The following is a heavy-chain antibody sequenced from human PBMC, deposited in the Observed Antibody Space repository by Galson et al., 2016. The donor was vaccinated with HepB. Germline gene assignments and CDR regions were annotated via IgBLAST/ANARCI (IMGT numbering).Heavy chain of an antibody. V-gene: IGHV3-30*14. CDR1: GFTFSSHS. J-gene: IGHJ6*02. Sequence: SLRLSCAASGFTFSSHSMHWARQAPGKGLEWVAVISHDGGNHFYADSVKGRFTISRDNSKNTLYLQMNSLRREDTAVYYCARPRRWPQYYYGLDVWGQGTTVTVSS. CDR3: ARPRRWPQYYYGLDV. D-gene: IGHD5-24*01. CDR2: ISHDGGNH.